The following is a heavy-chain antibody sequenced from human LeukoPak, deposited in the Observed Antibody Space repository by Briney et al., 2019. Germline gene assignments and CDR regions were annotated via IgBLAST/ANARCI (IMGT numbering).Heavy chain of an antibody. D-gene: IGHD2-15*01. Sequence: PGGSLRLSCAASGFTFSTYSVNWVRQAPGKGLERVSSISSSSSYIYYADSVKGRFTISRDNAKNSLYLQMNSLRAEDTAVYYCARDGLAAATLHWYLDLWGRGTLVTVSS. J-gene: IGHJ2*01. CDR1: GFTFSTYS. V-gene: IGHV3-21*01. CDR2: ISSSSSYI. CDR3: ARDGLAAATLHWYLDL.